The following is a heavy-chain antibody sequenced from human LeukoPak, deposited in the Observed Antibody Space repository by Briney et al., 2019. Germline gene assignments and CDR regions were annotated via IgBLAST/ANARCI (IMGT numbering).Heavy chain of an antibody. CDR2: ISAYNGNT. CDR3: ARELRFTDAFDI. D-gene: IGHD3-3*01. V-gene: IGHV1-18*01. CDR1: GYTFTSYG. J-gene: IGHJ3*02. Sequence: ASVKVSCKASGYTFTSYGISWVRQAPGQGLEWMGLISAYNGNTNYAQKLQGRVTITTDTSTSTAYMELRSLRSDDTAVYYCARELRFTDAFDIWGQGTMVTVSS.